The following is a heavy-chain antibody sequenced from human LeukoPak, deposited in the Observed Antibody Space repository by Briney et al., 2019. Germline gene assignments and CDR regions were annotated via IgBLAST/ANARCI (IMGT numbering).Heavy chain of an antibody. J-gene: IGHJ3*02. CDR2: IYTSGST. CDR1: GGSISSYY. V-gene: IGHV4-4*07. D-gene: IGHD1-26*01. CDR3: ARERNVVGATTGAFDI. Sequence: SETLSLTCTVSGGSISSYYWSWIRQPAGKGLEWIRRIYTSGSTNYNPSLKSRVTMSVDTSKNQFSLKLSSVTAADTAVYYCARERNVVGATTGAFDIWGQGTMVTVSS.